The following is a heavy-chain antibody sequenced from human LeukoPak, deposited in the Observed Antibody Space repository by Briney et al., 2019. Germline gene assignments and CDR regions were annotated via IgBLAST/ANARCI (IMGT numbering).Heavy chain of an antibody. CDR1: GGSISSSSYY. V-gene: IGHV4-39*02. Sequence: SETLSLTCTVSGGSISSSSYYWGWIRQPPGKGLEWIGSIYYSGSTYYNPSLKSRVTISVDTSKSQFSLKLSSVTAADTAVYYCAKDRWGAVASFDYWGQGTLVTVSS. J-gene: IGHJ4*02. CDR3: AKDRWGAVASFDY. CDR2: IYYSGST. D-gene: IGHD6-19*01.